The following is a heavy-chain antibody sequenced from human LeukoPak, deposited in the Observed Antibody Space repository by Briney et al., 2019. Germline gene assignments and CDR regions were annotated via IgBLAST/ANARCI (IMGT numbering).Heavy chain of an antibody. Sequence: GGSLRLSCAASGFTVSSNYMSWVRQAPGKGLEWVANIKEDGSEKYYVDSVKGRFTISRDNAKKSLYLQMDSLRAEDTAVYYCATHGYSELRYFDWSTNEWGQGTLVTVSS. CDR3: ATHGYSELRYFDWSTNE. V-gene: IGHV3-7*01. CDR2: IKEDGSEK. CDR1: GFTVSSNY. J-gene: IGHJ4*02. D-gene: IGHD3-9*01.